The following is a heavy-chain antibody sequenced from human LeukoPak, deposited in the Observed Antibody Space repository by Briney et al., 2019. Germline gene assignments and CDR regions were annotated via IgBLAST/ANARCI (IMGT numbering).Heavy chain of an antibody. D-gene: IGHD3-3*01. V-gene: IGHV4-34*01. J-gene: IGHJ4*02. CDR3: ASQDFWSGQPFDY. Sequence: SETLSLTCAVYGGSFSGYYWSWIRQPPGKGLEWIGEINHSGSTNYNPSLKSRVTISVDTSKNQFSLKLSSVTAADTAVYYCASQDFWSGQPFDYWGQGTLVTVSS. CDR2: INHSGST. CDR1: GGSFSGYY.